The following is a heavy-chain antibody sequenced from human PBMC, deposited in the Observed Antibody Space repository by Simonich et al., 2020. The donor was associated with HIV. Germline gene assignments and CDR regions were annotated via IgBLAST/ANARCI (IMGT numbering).Heavy chain of an antibody. J-gene: IGHJ4*02. Sequence: QVQLQQWGAGLLKPSETLSLTCAVYGGSLSGYFWSWIRQPPGKGLEWIGEINHSGSTNYNPSLKSRVTISVDTSKNQFSLKLSSVTAADTAVYYCARRGITGSTGYFDYWGQGTLVTVSS. D-gene: IGHD1-7*01. CDR2: INHSGST. V-gene: IGHV4-34*01. CDR3: ARRGITGSTGYFDY. CDR1: GGSLSGYF.